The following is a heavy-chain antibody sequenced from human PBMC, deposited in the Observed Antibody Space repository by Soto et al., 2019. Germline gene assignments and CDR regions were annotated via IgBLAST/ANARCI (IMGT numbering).Heavy chain of an antibody. J-gene: IGHJ4*02. Sequence: QVQLVQSGAEVKKPGSSVKVSCKASGGTFSSYTISWVRQAPGQGLEWMGRIIPILGIANYAQKFQGRVTITADKSTSTAYRELSSLRSEATAVYYCARGTMVRGPFDYWGQGTLFTVSS. CDR3: ARGTMVRGPFDY. CDR2: IIPILGIA. D-gene: IGHD3-10*01. V-gene: IGHV1-69*02. CDR1: GGTFSSYT.